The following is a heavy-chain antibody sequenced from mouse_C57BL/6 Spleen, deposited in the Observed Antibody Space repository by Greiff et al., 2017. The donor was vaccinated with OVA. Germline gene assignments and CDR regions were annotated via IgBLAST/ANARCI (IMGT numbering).Heavy chain of an antibody. V-gene: IGHV1-5*01. J-gene: IGHJ4*01. Sequence: EVQLQQSGTVLARPGASVKMSCKTSGYTFTSYWMHWVKQRPGQGLEWIGAIYPGNSDTSYNQKFKGKAKLTAVTSASTAYMELSSLTNEDSAVYYCTPLLYYYGNDYAMDYWGQGTSVTVSS. CDR3: TPLLYYYGNDYAMDY. D-gene: IGHD1-1*01. CDR2: IYPGNSDT. CDR1: GYTFTSYW.